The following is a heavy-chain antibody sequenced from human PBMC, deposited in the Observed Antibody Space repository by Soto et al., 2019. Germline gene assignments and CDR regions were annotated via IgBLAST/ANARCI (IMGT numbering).Heavy chain of an antibody. CDR3: AGDFRGAD. CDR2: ISGSSSTI. J-gene: IGHJ4*02. V-gene: IGHV3-11*01. CDR1: GSNLRDHY. D-gene: IGHD3-10*01. Sequence: QVQLVESGGGLAKIGGSLRLSCAASGSNLRDHYMTWIRQAPGKGLEWVSYISGSSSTIYYADSVKGRFTISRDNAKNSLCLRTNSLGAEDSAVYYCAGDFRGADWGQGTLVTVSS.